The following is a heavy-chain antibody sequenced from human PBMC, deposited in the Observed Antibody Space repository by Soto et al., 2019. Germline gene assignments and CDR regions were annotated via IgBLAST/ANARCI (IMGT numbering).Heavy chain of an antibody. J-gene: IGHJ6*02. CDR1: GYTFTSYY. D-gene: IGHD3-3*01. Sequence: GASVKVSCKASGYTFTSYYMHWVRQAPGQGLEWMGIINPSGGSTSYAQKFQGRVTMTRDTSTSTVYMELSSLRSEDTAVYYCARDSEVTIFAVAKVDYYYGMDVWGRGTTVTVSS. V-gene: IGHV1-46*01. CDR3: ARDSEVTIFAVAKVDYYYGMDV. CDR2: INPSGGST.